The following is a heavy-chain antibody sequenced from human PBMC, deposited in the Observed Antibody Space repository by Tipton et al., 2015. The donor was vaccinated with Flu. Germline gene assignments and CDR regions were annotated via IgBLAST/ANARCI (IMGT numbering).Heavy chain of an antibody. J-gene: IGHJ4*02. Sequence: QGQLVQSGAEVKKPGASVKVSCKASGYTFTSYDINWVRQATGQGLEWMGWMNPNSGNTGYAQKFQGRVTMTRNTSISTADMELSSLRSADTAGDYCAGVRGRWLREALGDWGQGTLVTVSS. V-gene: IGHV1-8*01. CDR2: MNPNSGNT. CDR3: AGVRGRWLREALGD. CDR1: GYTFTSYD. D-gene: IGHD5-12*01.